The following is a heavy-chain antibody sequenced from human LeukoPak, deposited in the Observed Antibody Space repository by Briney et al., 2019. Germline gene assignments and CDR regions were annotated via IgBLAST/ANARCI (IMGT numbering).Heavy chain of an antibody. D-gene: IGHD1-26*01. V-gene: IGHV1-18*01. CDR1: GYTFTSYG. CDR3: ARDEPQYSGSYNWRAFDI. CDR2: ISAYNGNT. J-gene: IGHJ3*02. Sequence: GASVKVSCKASGYTFTSYGISWVRQAPGQGLEWMGWISAYNGNTDYAQKLQGRVTMTTDTSTSTAYMELRSLRSDDTAVYYCARDEPQYSGSYNWRAFDIWGQGTMVTVSS.